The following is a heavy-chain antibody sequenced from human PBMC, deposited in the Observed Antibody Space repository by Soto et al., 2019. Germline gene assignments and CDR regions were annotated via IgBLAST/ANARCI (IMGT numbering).Heavy chain of an antibody. CDR2: TYYRSKWYN. CDR3: SIGVLLRYFDWPGEETDCYYGMDV. Sequence: SQTLSLTCAISGDSVSSNSAAWNWIRQSPSRGLEWLGRTYYRSKWYNDYAVSVKSRITINPDTSKNQFSLQLNSVTPEDTAVNYCSIGVLLRYFDWPGEETDCYYGMDVWGQGTLVTVSS. J-gene: IGHJ6*02. D-gene: IGHD3-9*01. CDR1: GDSVSSNSAA. V-gene: IGHV6-1*01.